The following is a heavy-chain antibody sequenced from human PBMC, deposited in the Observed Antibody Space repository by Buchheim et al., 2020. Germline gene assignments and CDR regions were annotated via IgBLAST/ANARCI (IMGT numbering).Heavy chain of an antibody. Sequence: QVTLRESGPALVKPTQTLTLTCSFSGFSLSTNRMCVSWMRQPPGKALEWLARIDWDEAEYYSASLRARLTISKDTSRNQVVLTLTNVGPADTGTYYCARSPTDYFYQYGMDVWGQGTT. V-gene: IGHV2-70*15. CDR2: IDWDEAE. CDR1: GFSLSTNRMC. CDR3: ARSPTDYFYQYGMDV. J-gene: IGHJ6*02.